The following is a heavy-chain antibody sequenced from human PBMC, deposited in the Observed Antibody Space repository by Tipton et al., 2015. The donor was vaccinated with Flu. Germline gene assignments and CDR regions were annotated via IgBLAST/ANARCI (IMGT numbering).Heavy chain of an antibody. CDR3: ARRDYSNYVSDPKNWFDP. CDR1: GGSVSSGSYY. D-gene: IGHD4-11*01. J-gene: IGHJ5*02. Sequence: TLSLTCSVSGGSVSSGSYYWGWIRQPAGKALEWIGNVHHAGSTYYNPSLKSRVSMSVDASNNHFSLKLNSVTAADTAVYFCARRDYSNYVSDPKNWFDPWGPGTLVTVSS. CDR2: VHHAGST. V-gene: IGHV4-61*09.